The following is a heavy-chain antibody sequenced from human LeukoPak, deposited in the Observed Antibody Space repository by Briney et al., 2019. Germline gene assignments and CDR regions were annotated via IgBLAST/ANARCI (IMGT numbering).Heavy chain of an antibody. D-gene: IGHD3-22*01. J-gene: IGHJ4*02. CDR3: ARGSSGVTRRYYFDY. Sequence: SETLSLTCTVSGASISGYYWTWVRQPAGKALEWIGRLYSDGTTYYNPSLKSRVTMSVDTSKNQFSLKLRSVTAADTAVYYCARGSSGVTRRYYFDYWGQGALVTVPS. CDR2: LYSDGTT. V-gene: IGHV4-4*07. CDR1: GASISGYY.